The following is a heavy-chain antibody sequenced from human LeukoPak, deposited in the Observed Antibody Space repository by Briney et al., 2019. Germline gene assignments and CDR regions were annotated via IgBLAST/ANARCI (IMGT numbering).Heavy chain of an antibody. CDR2: VNPNSGGT. Sequence: ASVKVSCKASGYTFTDYYIHWVRQAPGQGLEWMGWVNPNSGGTDYAQKFRGRVTMTRDTSISTAYMELSSLRSEDTAVYYCARGRRFRGDYVWGSPHYWGQGTLVTVSS. CDR1: GYTFTDYY. J-gene: IGHJ4*02. V-gene: IGHV1-2*02. CDR3: ARGRRFRGDYVWGSPHY. D-gene: IGHD3-16*01.